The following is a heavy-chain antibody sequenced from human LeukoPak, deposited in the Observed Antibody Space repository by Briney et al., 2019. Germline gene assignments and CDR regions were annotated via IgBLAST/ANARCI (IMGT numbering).Heavy chain of an antibody. Sequence: SETLSLTCTVSGGSISSYYWSWIRQPPGKGLEWIGNIHYRGSTNYTPSFKSRVTMSVDTSKAQFSLRLTSVTAADTAMYFCARLKLHYYGSGSYAFDVWGQGKMVAVSS. J-gene: IGHJ3*01. CDR2: IHYRGST. D-gene: IGHD3-10*01. CDR1: GGSISSYY. V-gene: IGHV4-59*08. CDR3: ARLKLHYYGSGSYAFDV.